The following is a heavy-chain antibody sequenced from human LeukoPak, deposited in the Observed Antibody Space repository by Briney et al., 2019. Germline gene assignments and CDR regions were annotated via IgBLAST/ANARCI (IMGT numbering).Heavy chain of an antibody. CDR1: GYTFTSYD. J-gene: IGHJ6*04. CDR2: IIPIFGTA. Sequence: ASVKVSCKASGYTFTSYDINWVRQATGQGLEWMGGIIPIFGTANYAQKFQGRVTITADESTSTAYMELSSLRSEDTAVYYCARVVVAATWYYGMDVWGKGTTVTVSS. D-gene: IGHD2-15*01. CDR3: ARVVVAATWYYGMDV. V-gene: IGHV1-69*13.